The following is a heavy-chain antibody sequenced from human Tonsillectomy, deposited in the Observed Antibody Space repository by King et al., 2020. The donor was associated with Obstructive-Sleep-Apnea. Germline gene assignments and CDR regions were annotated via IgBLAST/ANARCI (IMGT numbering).Heavy chain of an antibody. J-gene: IGHJ6*02. V-gene: IGHV3-30*04. CDR2: ISYDGSNK. CDR1: GFTFSSYA. Sequence: VQLVESGGGVVQPGRSLRLSCAASGFTFSSYAMHWVRQAPGKGLEWVAVISYDGSNKYYADSVKGRFTISRDNSKNTLYLQMNSLRAEDTAVYYCARDKGYCSSTSCLYGMDVWGQGTTVTVSS. D-gene: IGHD2-2*01. CDR3: ARDKGYCSSTSCLYGMDV.